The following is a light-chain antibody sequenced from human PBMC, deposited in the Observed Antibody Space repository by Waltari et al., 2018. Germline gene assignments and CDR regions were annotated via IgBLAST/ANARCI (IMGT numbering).Light chain of an antibody. CDR2: KAS. V-gene: IGKV1-5*03. CDR3: QQYNSYPMYT. J-gene: IGKJ2*01. Sequence: IQMTQSPYTLSASVGDRVTMTCRASQSISSWLAWYQQKPGKAPKLLIYKASSLESGVPSRFSGSGSGTEFTLTISSLQPDDFATYYCQQYNSYPMYTFGQGTKLEIK. CDR1: QSISSW.